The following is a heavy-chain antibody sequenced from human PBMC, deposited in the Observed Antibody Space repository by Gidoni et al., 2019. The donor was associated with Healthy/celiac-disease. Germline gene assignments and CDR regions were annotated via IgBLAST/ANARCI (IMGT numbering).Heavy chain of an antibody. V-gene: IGHV3-33*01. CDR2: ICDDGSNK. CDR3: ARTPSSSCYYYFDY. Sequence: QVPRVESGGGVVQPGRSLRLSCAASGFTSSIYGMHWVRQAPGKGLEWVASICDDGSNKYYADSVKGRFTISMDNSNNTLYLQMNSLRAEDPAVYYCARTPSSSCYYYFDYWGQGTLVTVSS. CDR1: GFTSSIYG. D-gene: IGHD6-13*01. J-gene: IGHJ4*02.